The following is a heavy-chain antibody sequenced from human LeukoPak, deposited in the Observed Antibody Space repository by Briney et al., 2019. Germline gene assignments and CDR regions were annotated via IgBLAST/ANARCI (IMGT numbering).Heavy chain of an antibody. J-gene: IGHJ4*02. Sequence: GGSLRLSCAASQFTFSSHFMSWVRQAPGKGLEWVANIKHDGSDKYYVDSVKGRFTISRDNAKNSLYLQMNSLRAEDTAVYYCANPPTVTSFHYWGQGTLVTVSS. CDR2: IKHDGSDK. D-gene: IGHD4-11*01. CDR3: ANPPTVTSFHY. CDR1: QFTFSSHF. V-gene: IGHV3-7*01.